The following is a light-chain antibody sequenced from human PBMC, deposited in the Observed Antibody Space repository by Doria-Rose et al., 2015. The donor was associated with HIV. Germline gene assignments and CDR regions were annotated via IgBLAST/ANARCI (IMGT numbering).Light chain of an antibody. J-gene: IGKJ1*01. Sequence: EIVLTQSPGTLSLSPGERATLSCRASQRFSSTYLAWYQQKPGQAPSLLIYDGSTRATGIPDRFSASGSGTDFTLTINRLEPEDFALYYCHQYGTSRTFGQGTKVEI. CDR3: HQYGTSRT. V-gene: IGKV3-20*01. CDR2: DGS. CDR1: QRFSSTY.